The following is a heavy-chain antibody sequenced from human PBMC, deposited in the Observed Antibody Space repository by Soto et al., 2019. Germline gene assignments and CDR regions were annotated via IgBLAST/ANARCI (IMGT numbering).Heavy chain of an antibody. CDR2: INADNGNT. CDR3: ARGYLHPMFGVTHYFDY. J-gene: IGHJ4*02. V-gene: IGHV1-3*01. Sequence: QVQLVQSGAEVKKPGASVKVSCKASGYSFTSYAVHWVRQAPGQRLECMGWINADNGNTKYSQKFQGRVTITRDTSASTAYMELSSLRSEDTAVYYCARGYLHPMFGVTHYFDYWGQGTLVTVSS. D-gene: IGHD3-3*01. CDR1: GYSFTSYA.